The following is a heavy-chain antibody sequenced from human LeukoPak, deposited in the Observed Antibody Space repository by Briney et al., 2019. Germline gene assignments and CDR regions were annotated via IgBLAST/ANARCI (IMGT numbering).Heavy chain of an antibody. Sequence: GASVTVSCKASGYTFTSYGINWVRQAPGQGLEWMGWIRAYNGNTKYTQKFQGRVTMTRDTSTNTAYMELRSLRSDDTAVYFCARVEGPSIFGVIDYWGQGTLVTISS. CDR3: ARVEGPSIFGVIDY. CDR2: IRAYNGNT. D-gene: IGHD3-3*01. J-gene: IGHJ4*02. V-gene: IGHV1-18*01. CDR1: GYTFTSYG.